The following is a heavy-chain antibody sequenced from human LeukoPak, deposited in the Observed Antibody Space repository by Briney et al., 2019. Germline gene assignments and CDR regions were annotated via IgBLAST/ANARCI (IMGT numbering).Heavy chain of an antibody. CDR2: IWGSAEHT. J-gene: IGHJ3*01. Sequence: GGSLRLSCAPSRFTSSNYAMTWVRRAPGRGLEWVSSIWGSAEHTKYADSVRGRVTISRDKTKNTLYLQMNNLRVDDTAVYYCARDPNGDYVGAFDVWGQGIMVTVSS. D-gene: IGHD4-23*01. CDR1: RFTSSNYA. CDR3: ARDPNGDYVGAFDV. V-gene: IGHV3-23*01.